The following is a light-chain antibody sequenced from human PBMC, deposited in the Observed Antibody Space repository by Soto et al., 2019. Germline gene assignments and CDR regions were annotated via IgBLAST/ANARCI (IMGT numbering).Light chain of an antibody. CDR2: DVS. V-gene: IGLV2-14*01. CDR1: SSDVGGYNY. J-gene: IGLJ2*01. Sequence: QSALTQPASVSGSPGQSITISCTGTSSDVGGYNYVSWYQQHPGKAPKLMIYDVSNRPSGVSNRFSGSKSGNTXXLTISGLQAEDEADYYCSSYTSSSVVFGG. CDR3: SSYTSSSVV.